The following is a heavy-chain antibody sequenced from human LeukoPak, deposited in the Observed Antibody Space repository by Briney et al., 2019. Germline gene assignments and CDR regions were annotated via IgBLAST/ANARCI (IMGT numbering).Heavy chain of an antibody. CDR3: ARDGYYDSSGYYQN. Sequence: PSETLSLTCTVSGGSISSSSYYWGWIRQPPGKGLEWIGSIYYSGSTYYNPSLKSRVTISVDTSKNQFSLKLSSVTAADTAVYYCARDGYYDSSGYYQNWGQGTLVTVSS. CDR2: IYYSGST. CDR1: GGSISSSSYY. V-gene: IGHV4-39*07. D-gene: IGHD3-22*01. J-gene: IGHJ4*02.